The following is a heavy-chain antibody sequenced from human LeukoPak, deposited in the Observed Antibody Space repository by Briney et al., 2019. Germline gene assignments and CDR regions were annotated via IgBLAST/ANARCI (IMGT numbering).Heavy chain of an antibody. V-gene: IGHV3-53*01. J-gene: IGHJ4*02. CDR2: IYTGGNT. Sequence: GGSLRLSCAASGFTVDSNYLGWVRQAPGKGLEWVSTIYTGGNTYYAASVKGRFTISRDFSKNTVFLHMNSLRAEDTAMYYCARGDDSGYYDYFDYWGQEALVTVSS. CDR3: ARGDDSGYYDYFDY. CDR1: GFTVDSNY. D-gene: IGHD3-22*01.